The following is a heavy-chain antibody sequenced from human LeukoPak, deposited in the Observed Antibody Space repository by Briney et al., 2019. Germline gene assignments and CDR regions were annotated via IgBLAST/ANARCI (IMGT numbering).Heavy chain of an antibody. Sequence: PGGSLRLSCTASGFSFSGHWMHWARQLPGKGLVWVPRISPTGSTTSYADSVKGRFTVSRDNAKNTLYLQVNNLRAEDTAVYYCARGPNSSWSGLDFWGQGTLLTVSS. V-gene: IGHV3-74*01. CDR3: ARGPNSSWSGLDF. CDR1: GFSFSGHW. J-gene: IGHJ4*02. D-gene: IGHD6-6*01. CDR2: ISPTGSTT.